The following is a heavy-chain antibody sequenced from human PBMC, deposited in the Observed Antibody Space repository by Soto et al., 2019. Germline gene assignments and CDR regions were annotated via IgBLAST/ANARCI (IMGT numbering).Heavy chain of an antibody. D-gene: IGHD6-13*01. CDR2: IKSKTDGGTT. Sequence: GGSLRLSCAASGFTFNAAWMSWVRQAPGKGLEWVGRIKSKTDGGTTDFAAPVKGRFTISRDDSKNTVYLQMNSLKIEDTAVYYCTTGLAAAGTTYWDQGTLVTVSS. CDR1: GFTFNAAW. V-gene: IGHV3-15*01. J-gene: IGHJ4*02. CDR3: TTGLAAAGTTY.